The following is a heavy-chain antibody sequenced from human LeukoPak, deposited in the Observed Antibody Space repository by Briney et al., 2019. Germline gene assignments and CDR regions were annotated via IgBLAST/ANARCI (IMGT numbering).Heavy chain of an antibody. CDR1: RFTLSTYW. J-gene: IGHJ4*02. Sequence: GGSLRLSCAASRFTLSTYWMSWVRQAPGKGLEWVAHIKQDGSQEYYVDSVKGRFTISRDSAKNSLYLQMNSLRAEDTAVYYCARGVPYDSWSGPHYSDYWGREPWSPSPQ. D-gene: IGHD3-3*01. CDR3: ARGVPYDSWSGPHYSDY. CDR2: IKQDGSQE. V-gene: IGHV3-7*01.